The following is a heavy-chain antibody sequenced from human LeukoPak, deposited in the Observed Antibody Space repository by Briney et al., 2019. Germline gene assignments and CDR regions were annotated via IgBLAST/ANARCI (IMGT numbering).Heavy chain of an antibody. CDR1: GFTFNKYT. Sequence: GGSLRLSCAASGFTFNKYTMNWVRQAPGKGLEWVSSITSSSSYIYYADSVKGRFTISRDNARKSLSLQMNSLRAEDTAVYYCARDGDTVLTRGYYYYMDVWGKGTTLTVSS. CDR3: ARDGDTVLTRGYYYYMDV. CDR2: ITSSSSYI. J-gene: IGHJ6*03. D-gene: IGHD4-23*01. V-gene: IGHV3-21*01.